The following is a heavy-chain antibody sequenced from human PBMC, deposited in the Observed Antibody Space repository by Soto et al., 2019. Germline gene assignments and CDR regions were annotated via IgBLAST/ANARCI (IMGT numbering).Heavy chain of an antibody. J-gene: IGHJ5*02. V-gene: IGHV1-3*01. D-gene: IGHD3-3*01. CDR3: ASSRITICGVVTRPYNWFDP. CDR2: INAGNGNT. CDR1: GYTFTSYA. Sequence: ASVKVSCKASGYTFTSYAMHWVRQAPGQRLEWMGWINAGNGNTKYSQKFQGRVTITRDTSASTAYMELSSLRSEDTAAYYCASSRITICGVVTRPYNWFDPWGQGTLVTVSS.